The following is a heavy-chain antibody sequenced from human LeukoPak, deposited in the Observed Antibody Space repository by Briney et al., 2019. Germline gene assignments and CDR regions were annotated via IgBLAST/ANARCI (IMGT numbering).Heavy chain of an antibody. Sequence: PGGSLRLSCAASGFTFDDYVMSWIRQPPGKGLEWIGEIHHSGSTNYNPSLKSRVTISVDTSKNQFSLKLSSVTAADTAVYYCARDDSYYYYYMDVWGKGTTVTVSS. CDR3: ARDDSYYYYYMDV. V-gene: IGHV4-34*01. J-gene: IGHJ6*03. D-gene: IGHD1-1*01. CDR1: GFTFDDYV. CDR2: IHHSGST.